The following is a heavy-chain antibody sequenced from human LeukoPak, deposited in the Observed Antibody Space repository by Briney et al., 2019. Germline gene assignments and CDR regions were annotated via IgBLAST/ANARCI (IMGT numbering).Heavy chain of an antibody. J-gene: IGHJ4*02. CDR2: ISAYNGNT. CDR1: GYTFTSYG. Sequence: ASVKVSCKASGYTFTSYGISWVRQAPGQGLEWMGWISAYNGNTNYAQKLQGRVTMTTDTSTSTAYMELRSLRSDDTAVYYCARGSDYDILTGYPIRPFDYWGQGTLVTVSS. CDR3: ARGSDYDILTGYPIRPFDY. V-gene: IGHV1-18*01. D-gene: IGHD3-9*01.